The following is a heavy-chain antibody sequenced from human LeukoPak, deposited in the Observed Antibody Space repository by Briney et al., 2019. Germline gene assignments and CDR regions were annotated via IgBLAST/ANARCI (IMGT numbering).Heavy chain of an antibody. V-gene: IGHV3-48*03. J-gene: IGHJ4*02. Sequence: PGGSLRPSCAGSGFTFSSYEMNWVRQAPGKGLEWVSFITSSGTSMFYADSVKGRFTISRDNAKNSLYLQMNSLRAEDTAVYYCARSTTTSLFDYWGQGTLVSVSS. CDR1: GFTFSSYE. CDR3: ARSTTTSLFDY. CDR2: ITSSGTSM. D-gene: IGHD1-1*01.